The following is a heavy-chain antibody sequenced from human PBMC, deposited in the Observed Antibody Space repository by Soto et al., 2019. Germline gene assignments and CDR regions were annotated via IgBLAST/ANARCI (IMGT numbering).Heavy chain of an antibody. CDR2: ISSSSSNI. CDR3: ARGGYPIDY. J-gene: IGHJ4*02. Sequence: GGSLRLSCAASGFTFSTYSMTWVRQAPGKGLEWVSYISSSSSNIYYADSVKGRFTVSRDNAKNSLYLQMNSLRDADTAVFYCARGGYPIDYWGQGTLVTVSS. D-gene: IGHD5-18*01. CDR1: GFTFSTYS. V-gene: IGHV3-48*02.